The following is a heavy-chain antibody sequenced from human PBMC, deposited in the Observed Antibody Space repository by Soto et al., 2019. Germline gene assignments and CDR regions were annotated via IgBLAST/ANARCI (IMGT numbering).Heavy chain of an antibody. Sequence: QVQLQQWGAGLLKPSETLSLTCAVYGGSFSGYYWSWIRQPPGKGLEWIGEINHSGSTNYNPSLKSRVTISVDTSKNQFSLKLSSVTAADTAVYYCARGAQVTTVTTGIFAFDIWGQGTMVTVSS. CDR3: ARGAQVTTVTTGIFAFDI. CDR1: GGSFSGYY. V-gene: IGHV4-34*01. J-gene: IGHJ3*02. D-gene: IGHD4-17*01. CDR2: INHSGST.